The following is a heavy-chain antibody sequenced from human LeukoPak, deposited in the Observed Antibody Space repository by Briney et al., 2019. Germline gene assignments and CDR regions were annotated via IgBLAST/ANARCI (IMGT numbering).Heavy chain of an antibody. CDR3: AKDSVKVTTVRRVPHYMDV. CDR1: GFTFSNYG. D-gene: IGHD4-17*01. Sequence: PGRSLRLSCAASGFTFSNYGIHWVRQAPGKWLEWVAFIRYDGSIKYYADSVKGRFTISRDNSKNTLYLQMNSLRAEDTAVYYCAKDSVKVTTVRRVPHYMDVWGKGTTVTISS. J-gene: IGHJ6*03. V-gene: IGHV3-30*02. CDR2: IRYDGSIK.